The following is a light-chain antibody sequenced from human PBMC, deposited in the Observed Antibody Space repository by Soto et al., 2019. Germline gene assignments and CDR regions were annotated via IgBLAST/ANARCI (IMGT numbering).Light chain of an antibody. CDR1: QSIVHSDGNTY. Sequence: DIVLTQTPLSSPVTLGQPASISCRSSQSIVHSDGNTYFNWLQQRPGQPPRLLIYKISKRFPGVPDRCSGSGAGTDFPLKISRVEDEYVRVYYCMQATQSYTFGQGTKLEIK. CDR2: KIS. J-gene: IGKJ2*01. CDR3: MQATQSYT. V-gene: IGKV2-24*01.